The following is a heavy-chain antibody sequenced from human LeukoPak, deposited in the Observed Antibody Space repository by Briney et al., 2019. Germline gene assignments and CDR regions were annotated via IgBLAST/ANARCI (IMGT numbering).Heavy chain of an antibody. CDR1: GGSFSGSY. V-gene: IGHV4-34*01. D-gene: IGHD3-3*01. Sequence: SQTLSLTCAVYGGSFSGSYWSWVSQPPGKGLEWIAEINHSGSTNYNPSLKSRLTLSVDTSNNQFSLNLRSLLAADPAVYYCARVRGTIFGVGLRFDPWGQGTLVTVSS. CDR2: INHSGST. J-gene: IGHJ5*02. CDR3: ARVRGTIFGVGLRFDP.